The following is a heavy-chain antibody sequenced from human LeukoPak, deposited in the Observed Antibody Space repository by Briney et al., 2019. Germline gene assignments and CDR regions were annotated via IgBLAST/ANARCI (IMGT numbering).Heavy chain of an antibody. Sequence: SETLSFTCTVSGGSISSYYWSWIRQPPGKGLEWIGYIYYSGSTNYNPSLKSRVTISVDTSKNQFSLKLSSVTAADTAVYYCARGVVVPSYGMDVWGQGTTVTVSS. CDR1: GGSISSYY. D-gene: IGHD2-2*01. CDR3: ARGVVVPSYGMDV. J-gene: IGHJ6*02. CDR2: IYYSGST. V-gene: IGHV4-59*01.